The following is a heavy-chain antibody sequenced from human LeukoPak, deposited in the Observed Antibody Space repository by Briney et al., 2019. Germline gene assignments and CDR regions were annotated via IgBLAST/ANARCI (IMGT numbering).Heavy chain of an antibody. CDR1: GFTFDDYA. Sequence: GGSLRPSCAASGFTFDDYAMHWVRQAPGKGLEWVSLIRGDGTTAYYADSVKGRFTISRDNSKNSLYLQMNSLRTGETALYYCAKDIGSGWSFDYWGQGTLVTVSS. J-gene: IGHJ4*02. D-gene: IGHD6-19*01. CDR2: IRGDGTTA. CDR3: AKDIGSGWSFDY. V-gene: IGHV3-43*02.